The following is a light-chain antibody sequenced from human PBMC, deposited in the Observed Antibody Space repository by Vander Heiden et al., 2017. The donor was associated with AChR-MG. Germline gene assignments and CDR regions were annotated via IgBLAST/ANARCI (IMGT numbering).Light chain of an antibody. CDR1: SSNVGSTT. J-gene: IGLJ2*01. CDR3: AAWDDSLNGSVV. CDR2: RNN. Sequence: QSVLTQPPSASGTTGQRVTISCSGSSSNVGSTTVNWYQQLPRTPPKLLLSRNNQRPSAVPDRCSGSKSGTSASLAISGLQSDDEADYYCAAWDDSLNGSVVFGGGTKLTVL. V-gene: IGLV1-44*01.